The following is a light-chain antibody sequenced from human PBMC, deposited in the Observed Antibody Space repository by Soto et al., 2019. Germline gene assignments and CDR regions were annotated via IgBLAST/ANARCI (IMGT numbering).Light chain of an antibody. J-gene: IGKJ1*01. Sequence: EIVLTQSPATLSLSPGERATLSCRASQSVRSDLGWYQQKPGQAPRLLIDHTSNRATGIPARFSGSGSGTDFTLTISSLEPEDFAVYYCQQSNNWPLTFGQGTKVEIK. V-gene: IGKV3-11*01. CDR1: QSVRSD. CDR2: HTS. CDR3: QQSNNWPLT.